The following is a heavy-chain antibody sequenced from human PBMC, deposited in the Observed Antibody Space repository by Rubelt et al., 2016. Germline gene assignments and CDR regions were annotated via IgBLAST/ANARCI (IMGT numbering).Heavy chain of an antibody. Sequence: EVHLLESGGGLVQPGGSLRLSCAASGLTFSNYWMNWVRQAPGKGLEWVANIKPDGSDRYFVDSVKGRFTISRDNAKNSVYLQMDSLRADDTAIYFCMSGAGYWGQGTLVTVSS. CDR2: IKPDGSDR. CDR3: MSGAGY. V-gene: IGHV3-7*01. D-gene: IGHD3-16*01. CDR1: GLTFSNYW. J-gene: IGHJ4*02.